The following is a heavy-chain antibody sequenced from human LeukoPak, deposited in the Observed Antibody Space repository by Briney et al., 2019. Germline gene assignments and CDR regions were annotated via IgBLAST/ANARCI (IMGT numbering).Heavy chain of an antibody. D-gene: IGHD2-15*01. Sequence: SETLSPTCTVSGGSISSYYWSWIRQPPGKGLEWIGYIYYSGSTNYNPSLKSRVTISVDTSKNQFSLKLSSVTAADTAVYYCARGPPGVLCSGGSCYPSPALYYYYGMDVWGQGTTVTVSS. V-gene: IGHV4-59*01. CDR2: IYYSGST. CDR1: GGSISSYY. J-gene: IGHJ6*02. CDR3: ARGPPGVLCSGGSCYPSPALYYYYGMDV.